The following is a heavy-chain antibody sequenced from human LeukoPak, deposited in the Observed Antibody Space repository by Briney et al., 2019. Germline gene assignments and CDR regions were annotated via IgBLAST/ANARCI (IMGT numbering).Heavy chain of an antibody. J-gene: IGHJ4*02. CDR1: GFTFSSFW. D-gene: IGHD3-10*01. Sequence: PGGSLRLSCAASGFTFSSFWMGWVRQAPGKGLERVAIIKQDGSEKYYVDSVKGRFTISRDNAKNSLYLQMNSLRAEDTAVYYCARGSWRLVRGAASFESWGQGTLVTVSS. V-gene: IGHV3-7*02. CDR2: IKQDGSEK. CDR3: ARGSWRLVRGAASFES.